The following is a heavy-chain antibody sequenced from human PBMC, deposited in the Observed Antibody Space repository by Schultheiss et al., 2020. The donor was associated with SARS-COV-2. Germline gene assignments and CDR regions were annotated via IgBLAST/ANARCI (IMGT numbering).Heavy chain of an antibody. Sequence: SETLSLTCTVSGGSISSSSYYWGWIRQPPGKGLEWIGYIYYSGSTNYNPSLKSRVTISVDTSKNQFSLKLSSVTAADTAVYYCARLGYCSSTSCLGRYFQHWGQGTLVTVSS. D-gene: IGHD2-2*01. V-gene: IGHV4-61*05. CDR2: IYYSGST. CDR1: GGSISSSSYY. CDR3: ARLGYCSSTSCLGRYFQH. J-gene: IGHJ1*01.